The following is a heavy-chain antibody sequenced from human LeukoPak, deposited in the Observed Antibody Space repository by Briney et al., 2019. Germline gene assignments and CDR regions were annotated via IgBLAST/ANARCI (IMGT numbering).Heavy chain of an antibody. J-gene: IGHJ3*02. Sequence: NPSETLSLTCAVSGGSISSSNWWSWIRQPPGKGLEWIGEIYHSGSTNYNPSLKSRVTISVDKSKTQFSLKLSSVTAADTAVYYCARHRYSSGWPPEGAFDIWGQGTMVTVSS. V-gene: IGHV4-4*02. CDR1: GGSISSSNW. CDR2: IYHSGST. D-gene: IGHD6-19*01. CDR3: ARHRYSSGWPPEGAFDI.